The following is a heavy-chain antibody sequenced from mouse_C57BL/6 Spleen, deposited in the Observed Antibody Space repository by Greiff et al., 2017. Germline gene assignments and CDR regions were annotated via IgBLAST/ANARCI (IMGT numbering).Heavy chain of an antibody. D-gene: IGHD2-5*01. J-gene: IGHJ2*01. CDR1: GFTFSSYA. CDR2: ISDGGSYT. Sequence: EVKLVESGGGLARPGGSLKLSCAASGFTFSSYAMPWVRQTPEQRLEWVASISDGGSYTSYPDNVKGRFTISRDNSKNNLYLQMSHLKSEDTAMYYCAREDSNYGGQLDYWGQGTTLTVSS. V-gene: IGHV5-4*01. CDR3: AREDSNYGGQLDY.